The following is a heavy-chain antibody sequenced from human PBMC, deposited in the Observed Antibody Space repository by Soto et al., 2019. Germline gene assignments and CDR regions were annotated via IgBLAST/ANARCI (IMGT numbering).Heavy chain of an antibody. V-gene: IGHV1-69*13. D-gene: IGHD2-15*01. CDR3: ARVHCSGGSCPIDY. CDR1: GGTFSSYA. Sequence: ASVKVSCKASGGTFSSYAISWVRQAPGQGLEWMGGIIPIFGTANYAQKFQGRVTITADESTSTAYMELSSLRSEDTAVYYCARVHCSGGSCPIDYWGQGTLVTVSS. J-gene: IGHJ4*02. CDR2: IIPIFGTA.